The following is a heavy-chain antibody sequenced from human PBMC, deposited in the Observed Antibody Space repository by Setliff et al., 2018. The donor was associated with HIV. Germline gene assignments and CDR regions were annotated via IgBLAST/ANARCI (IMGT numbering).Heavy chain of an antibody. CDR2: IYHSGST. CDR1: GGTFSLSSYY. D-gene: IGHD7-27*01. V-gene: IGHV4-39*07. CDR3: AREVNWADY. J-gene: IGHJ4*02. Sequence: SETLSLTCTVSGGTFSLSSYYWGWIRQPPGKGLEWIGYIYHSGSTYYNPSLKSRVTISIDRSKNQFSLKLSSVTAADTAVYYCAREVNWADYWGQGTLVTVSS.